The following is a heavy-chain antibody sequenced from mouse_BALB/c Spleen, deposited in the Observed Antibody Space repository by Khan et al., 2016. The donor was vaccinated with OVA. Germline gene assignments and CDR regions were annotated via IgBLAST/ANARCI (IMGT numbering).Heavy chain of an antibody. Sequence: EVELVESGGGLVQPGGSLKLSCAASGFTFSGYGMSWVRQTPDKRLELVATINRNGGTSYYPDSVKGRFTISRDHAKTTLHLQLISLKSEDTAMYYCARVYYRYGGGYWYFDVWGAGTTVTVSS. CDR1: GFTFSGYG. CDR2: INRNGGTS. J-gene: IGHJ1*01. V-gene: IGHV5-6-3*01. D-gene: IGHD2-14*01. CDR3: ARVYYRYGGGYWYFDV.